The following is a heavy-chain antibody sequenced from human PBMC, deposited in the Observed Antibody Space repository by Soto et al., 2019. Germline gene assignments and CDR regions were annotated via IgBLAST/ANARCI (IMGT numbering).Heavy chain of an antibody. CDR2: ITTSSTSI. CDR1: GFTFSSYS. V-gene: IGHV3-21*01. D-gene: IGHD6-19*01. J-gene: IGHJ3*02. Sequence: EVQLVESGGGLVKPRGSLRLSCAASGFTFSSYSMNWVRQAPGKGLECVSTITTSSTSIYYADSVKGRFTISRDNAKNALYLQMNCLRVEDTAVYYCARVQGLASHIWGQGTMVTVSS. CDR3: ARVQGLASHI.